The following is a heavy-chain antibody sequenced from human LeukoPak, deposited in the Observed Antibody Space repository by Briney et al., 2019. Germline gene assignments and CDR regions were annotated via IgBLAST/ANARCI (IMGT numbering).Heavy chain of an antibody. CDR2: TNHSGST. CDR1: GGSFSGYY. Sequence: LETLSFTGAVYGGSFSGYYWSWIRQPPGMGLKWMGETNHSGSTNYNPSLKSLVTISGDTSKNQFTLKLSSVTAADTAVYFCARVGYSYVINDWSRTGLGAYATKHYYHMDVWGKGTTVTVSS. CDR3: ARVGYSYVINDWSRTGLGAYATKHYYHMDV. J-gene: IGHJ6*03. D-gene: IGHD5-18*01. V-gene: IGHV4-34*01.